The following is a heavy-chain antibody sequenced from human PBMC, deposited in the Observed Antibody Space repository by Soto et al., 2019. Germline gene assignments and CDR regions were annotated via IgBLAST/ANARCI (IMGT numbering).Heavy chain of an antibody. CDR3: AGDQMGVAGLRSESFQH. J-gene: IGHJ1*01. Sequence: QVQLVQSGAEVKKPGASVKVSCKASGYTFTSYYMHWVRQAPGQGLEWMGIINPSGGSTSYAQKFQGGATMTSDTATSTVSMELSSLRSEDTAVYYCAGDQMGVAGLRSESFQHWGQGTLVTVSS. CDR2: INPSGGST. CDR1: GYTFTSYY. D-gene: IGHD3-16*01. V-gene: IGHV1-46*01.